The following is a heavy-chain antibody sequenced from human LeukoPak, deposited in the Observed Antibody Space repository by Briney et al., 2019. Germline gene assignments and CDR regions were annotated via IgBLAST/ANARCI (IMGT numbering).Heavy chain of an antibody. V-gene: IGHV3-7*01. CDR3: ARVPGRFGSGNWYFDL. D-gene: IGHD3-10*01. Sequence: GGSLRLSCAASGFTFSSYWMSWVRQAPGKGLEWVANIKQDGSQKYYVDSVKGRFTISRDNAKNSLYLQMNSLRAEDTAVYYCARVPGRFGSGNWYFDLWGRGTLVTVSS. CDR2: IKQDGSQK. J-gene: IGHJ2*01. CDR1: GFTFSSYW.